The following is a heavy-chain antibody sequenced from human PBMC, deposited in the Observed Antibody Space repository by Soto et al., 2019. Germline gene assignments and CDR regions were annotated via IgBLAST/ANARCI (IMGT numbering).Heavy chain of an antibody. CDR2: ISGSGGST. V-gene: IGHV3-23*01. CDR1: GFTFSSYA. D-gene: IGHD3-3*01. Sequence: GGSLRLSCAASGFTFSSYAMSWVRQAPGKGLEWVSAISGSGGSTYYADSVKGRFTISRDNSKNTLYLQMNSLRAEDTAVYYCARHPYDFWSGSLGWFDPWGQGTLVTVSS. CDR3: ARHPYDFWSGSLGWFDP. J-gene: IGHJ5*02.